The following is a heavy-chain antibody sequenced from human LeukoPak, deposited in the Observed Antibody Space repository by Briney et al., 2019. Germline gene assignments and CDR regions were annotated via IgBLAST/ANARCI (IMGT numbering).Heavy chain of an antibody. V-gene: IGHV4-4*07. CDR2: IYTSGST. Sequence: SETLSLTCTVSGGSISSYYWSWIRQSAGKGLEWIGRIYTSGSTNYNPSLKSRVTMSVDTSKNQFSLKLSSVAAADTAVYYCAREYSSSSRYYYYYGMDVWGQGTTVTVSS. D-gene: IGHD6-6*01. CDR1: GGSISSYY. CDR3: AREYSSSSRYYYYYGMDV. J-gene: IGHJ6*02.